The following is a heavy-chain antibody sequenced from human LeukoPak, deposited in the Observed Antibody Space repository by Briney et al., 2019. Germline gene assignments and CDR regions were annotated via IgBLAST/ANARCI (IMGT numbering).Heavy chain of an antibody. Sequence: ASVKVSCKASGGTFSSYAISWVRQAPGQGLEWMGGIIPIFGTANYAQKFQGRVTITADESTSTAYMELSSLRSEDTAVYYCARTVELYYYDSSGYYFYWGQEPWSPSPQ. CDR1: GGTFSSYA. V-gene: IGHV1-69*13. CDR3: ARTVELYYYDSSGYYFY. CDR2: IIPIFGTA. D-gene: IGHD3-22*01. J-gene: IGHJ4*01.